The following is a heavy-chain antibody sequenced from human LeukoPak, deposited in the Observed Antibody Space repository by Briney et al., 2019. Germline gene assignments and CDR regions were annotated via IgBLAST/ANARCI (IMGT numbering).Heavy chain of an antibody. CDR3: ARQRGDCSSTSCYAPN. J-gene: IGHJ4*02. CDR2: IYHSGST. CDR1: GYSISSGYY. Sequence: SXTLSLTCAVSGYSISSGYYWGWIRQPPGQGLEWIGSIYHSGSTYYNPSLKTRVTISVDTSKNQFSLKLSSVTAADTAVYYCARQRGDCSSTSCYAPNWGQGTLVTVSS. D-gene: IGHD2-2*01. V-gene: IGHV4-38-2*01.